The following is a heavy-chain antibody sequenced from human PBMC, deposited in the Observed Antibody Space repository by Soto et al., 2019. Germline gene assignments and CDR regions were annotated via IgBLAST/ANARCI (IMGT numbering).Heavy chain of an antibody. Sequence: QLQLQESGPGLVKPSETLSLTCTVSGGSISSSSYYWGWIRQPPGKGLEWIGSIYYSGSTYYNPSLKSRVTISVDTSQNQFSLTLSAVTAADTAVYYCARHPLRPVVVPAAEINWFDPWGQGTLVTVSS. V-gene: IGHV4-39*01. CDR3: ARHPLRPVVVPAAEINWFDP. D-gene: IGHD2-2*01. CDR2: IYYSGST. J-gene: IGHJ5*02. CDR1: GGSISSSSYY.